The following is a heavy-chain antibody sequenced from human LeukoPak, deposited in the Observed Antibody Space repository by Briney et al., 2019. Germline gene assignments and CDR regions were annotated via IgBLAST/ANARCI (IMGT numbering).Heavy chain of an antibody. J-gene: IGHJ4*02. CDR1: GFTFSSYA. V-gene: IGHV3-66*01. CDR3: ARGGDYGPRGFDY. D-gene: IGHD4-17*01. Sequence: GGSLRLSCAASGFTFSSYAMSWVRQAPGKGLEWVSVIYSGVSTYYADSVKGRFTISRDNSKNTLYLQMNSLRAEDTAVYYCARGGDYGPRGFDYWGQGSLVTVSS. CDR2: IYSGVST.